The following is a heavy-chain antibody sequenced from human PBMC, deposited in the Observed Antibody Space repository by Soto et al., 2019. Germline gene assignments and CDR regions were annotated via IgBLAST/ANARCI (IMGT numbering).Heavy chain of an antibody. J-gene: IGHJ3*01. CDR1: GFTFSGYY. Sequence: QVQLVESGGGVVKPGGSLRLSCAASGFTFSGYYMSWIRQAPGKGLEWVSYMSSSGSSIYYADSVRGRFTTSSDSSKTTVYLQMNDLSPDDTAVYYCATWHEREHAYDVWGQGTTVTVSS. CDR2: MSSSGSSI. V-gene: IGHV3-11*01. D-gene: IGHD1-1*01. CDR3: ATWHEREHAYDV.